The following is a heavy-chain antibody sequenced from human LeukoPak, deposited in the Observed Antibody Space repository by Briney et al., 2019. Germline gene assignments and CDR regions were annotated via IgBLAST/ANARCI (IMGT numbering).Heavy chain of an antibody. V-gene: IGHV4-30-4*01. Sequence: SQTLSLTCTVSGGSIASGGYYWNWIRQPPGKGLEWIAHVYYTGNIFYSPSLKSRVTMSVDTSKNQFSLKLTSVTAADTAVYYCARSGGEYDSNGYLNYWGQGTLVSVSS. CDR2: VYYTGNI. CDR1: GGSIASGGYY. D-gene: IGHD3-22*01. CDR3: ARSGGEYDSNGYLNY. J-gene: IGHJ4*02.